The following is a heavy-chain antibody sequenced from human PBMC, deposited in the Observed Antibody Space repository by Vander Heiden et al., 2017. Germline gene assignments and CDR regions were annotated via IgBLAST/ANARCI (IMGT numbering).Heavy chain of an antibody. J-gene: IGHJ4*02. CDR3: AREIGATVVTPGDY. CDR2: IWYDGSKK. CDR1: GFIFSSYG. D-gene: IGHD5-12*01. V-gene: IGHV3-33*01. Sequence: QVQLVQSGGGVVQPGRSLRLSCAASGFIFSSYGMHWVRQAPGQGLEWMAIIWYDGSKKYYADSVKGRFTISRDNSKNTLYLHMNSLRAEDTAVYYCAREIGATVVTPGDYWGQGTLVTVSS.